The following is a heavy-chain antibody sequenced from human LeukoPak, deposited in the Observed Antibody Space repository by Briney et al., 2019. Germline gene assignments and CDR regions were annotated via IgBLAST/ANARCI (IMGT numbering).Heavy chain of an antibody. CDR3: ARTTEGGYTYNYFYYYYMDV. V-gene: IGHV4-59*01. CDR2: IYYSGST. Sequence: SETLSLTCAVNGGSFFGYYWSWIRQPPGKGLEWIGYIYYSGSTNYNPSLKSRISISVDTSKNQFSLKLSSVTAADTAVYYCARTTEGGYTYNYFYYYYMDVWGKGTTVTISS. CDR1: GGSFFGYY. J-gene: IGHJ6*03. D-gene: IGHD5-18*01.